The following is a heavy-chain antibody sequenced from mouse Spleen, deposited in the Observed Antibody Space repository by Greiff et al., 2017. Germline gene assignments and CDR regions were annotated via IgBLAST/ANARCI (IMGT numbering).Heavy chain of an antibody. CDR1: GYTFTDYE. V-gene: IGHV1-15*01. Sequence: VQLQQSGAELVRPGASVTLSCKASGYTFTDYEMHWVKQTPVHGLEWIGAIDPETGGTAYNQKFKGKATLTADKSSSTAYMELRSLTSEDSAVYYCTRQFYHAMDYWGQGTSVTVSS. CDR3: TRQFYHAMDY. J-gene: IGHJ4*01. CDR2: IDPETGGT.